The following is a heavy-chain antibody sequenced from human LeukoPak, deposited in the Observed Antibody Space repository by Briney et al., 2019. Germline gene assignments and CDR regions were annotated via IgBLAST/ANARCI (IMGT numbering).Heavy chain of an antibody. D-gene: IGHD6-19*01. CDR3: ANAVHSKAVALPFDY. J-gene: IGHJ4*02. CDR1: GFTFRTYH. CDR2: IGASDGGT. V-gene: IGHV3-23*01. Sequence: GGSLRLSCGASGFTFRTYHMNWVRQAPGRGLEWVSVIGASDGGTYYADSVRGRFTISRDNSKNTLYLQMNSLRAEDTAVYYCANAVHSKAVALPFDYWGQGTLVTVSS.